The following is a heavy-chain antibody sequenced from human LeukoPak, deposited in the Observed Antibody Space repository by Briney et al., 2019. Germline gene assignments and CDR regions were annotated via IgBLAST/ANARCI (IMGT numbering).Heavy chain of an antibody. CDR3: SRTFDY. J-gene: IGHJ4*02. CDR1: GFTFSSYW. CDR2: INSDGSST. V-gene: IGHV3-74*01. Sequence: PGGSLRLSCAASGFTFSSYWMHWVRQSPGKGLVWVSGINSDGSSTSYADSVKGRFTISRDNANKTVYLQMNSLRAEDTAVYATSRTFDYWGQGTLVTVSS. D-gene: IGHD1-1*01.